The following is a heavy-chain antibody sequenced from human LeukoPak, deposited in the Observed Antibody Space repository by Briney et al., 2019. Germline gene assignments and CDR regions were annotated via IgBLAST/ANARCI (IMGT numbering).Heavy chain of an antibody. CDR2: IYHSGST. CDR1: GYSISSGYY. D-gene: IGHD4-17*01. J-gene: IGHJ2*01. CDR3: ASRAPPSSIPPKTAAGYGDLTYFWYFDL. Sequence: SETLSLTCTVSGYSISSGYYWGWIRQPPGKGLEWIGSIYHSGSTYYNPSLKSRVTISVDTSKNQFSLKLSSVTAADTAVYYCASRAPPSSIPPKTAAGYGDLTYFWYFDLWGRGTLVTVSS. V-gene: IGHV4-38-2*02.